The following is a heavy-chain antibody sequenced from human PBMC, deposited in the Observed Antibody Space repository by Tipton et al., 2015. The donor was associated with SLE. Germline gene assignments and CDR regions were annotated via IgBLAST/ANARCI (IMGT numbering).Heavy chain of an antibody. CDR2: IYYSGST. D-gene: IGHD3-3*01. Sequence: LRLSCTVSGGSISSHYWSWIRQPPGKGLEWIGYIYYSGSTNYNPSLKSRVTISVDTSKNQFSLKLSSVTAADTAVYYCARDATIFGVVNPRYHYYYGMDVWGQGTTVTVSS. V-gene: IGHV4-59*11. CDR3: ARDATIFGVVNPRYHYYYGMDV. J-gene: IGHJ6*02. CDR1: GGSISSHY.